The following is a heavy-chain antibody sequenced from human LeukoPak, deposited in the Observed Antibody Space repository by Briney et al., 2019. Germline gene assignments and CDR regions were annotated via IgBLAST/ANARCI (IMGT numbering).Heavy chain of an antibody. CDR1: GGSISSYY. CDR3: ARVHFSTMSSDTFDI. D-gene: IGHD3-22*01. CDR2: IYYSGST. V-gene: IGHV4-59*01. J-gene: IGHJ3*02. Sequence: SETLSLTCTVSGGSISSYYWSWIRQPPGKGLEWIGYIYYSGSTNYNPSLKSRVTISVDTSKNQFSLKLSSVTAADTAVYYCARVHFSTMSSDTFDIWGQGTMVTVSS.